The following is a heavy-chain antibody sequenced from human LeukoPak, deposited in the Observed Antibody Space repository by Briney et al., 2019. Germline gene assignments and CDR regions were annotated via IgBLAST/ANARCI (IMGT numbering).Heavy chain of an antibody. J-gene: IGHJ6*02. CDR1: GGSISSYY. D-gene: IGHD5-18*01. CDR3: ARHVPGYSYGSPDLGYYGMDV. CDR2: IYYSGST. Sequence: SETLSLTCTVSGGSISSYYRSWIRQPPGKGLEWIGYIYYSGSTNYNPSLKSRVTISVDTSKNQFSLKLSSVTAADTAVYYCARHVPGYSYGSPDLGYYGMDVWGQGTTVTVSS. V-gene: IGHV4-59*08.